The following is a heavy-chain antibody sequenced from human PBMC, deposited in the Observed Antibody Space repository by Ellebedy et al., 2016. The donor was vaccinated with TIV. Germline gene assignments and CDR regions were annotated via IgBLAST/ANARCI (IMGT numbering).Heavy chain of an antibody. V-gene: IGHV3-48*04. CDR3: ARKILFYYGMDV. CDR2: ISSRSTTT. Sequence: LTCAASGLTFSSHAMSWVRQAPGKGLEWVSYISSRSTTTNYADSVKGRFTISRDNAKTSLYLQMNSLRAEDTAVYYCARKILFYYGMDVWGQGTTVTVSS. J-gene: IGHJ6*02. CDR1: GLTFSSHA.